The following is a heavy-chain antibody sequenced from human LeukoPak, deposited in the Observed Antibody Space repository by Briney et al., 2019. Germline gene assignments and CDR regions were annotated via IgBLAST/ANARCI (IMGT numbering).Heavy chain of an antibody. CDR2: ISAYNGNT. V-gene: IGHV1-18*01. J-gene: IGHJ4*02. Sequence: ASVKVSCKASGYTFTSYGISWVRQAPGQGLEWMGWISAYNGNTNYAQKLQGRVTMTTDTSTSTAYMELRSLRSVDTAVYYCARAFSSGIAVAGTGYYFDYWGQGTLVTVSS. CDR3: ARAFSSGIAVAGTGYYFDY. D-gene: IGHD6-19*01. CDR1: GYTFTSYG.